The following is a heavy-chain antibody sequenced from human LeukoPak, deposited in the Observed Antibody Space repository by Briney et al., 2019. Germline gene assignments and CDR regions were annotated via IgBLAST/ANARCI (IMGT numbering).Heavy chain of an antibody. J-gene: IGHJ4*02. Sequence: GGSLRLSCAAPGFTFSSYWMTWVRQAPGKGLEWVANIKQDGSEKYYVDSVKGRFTISRDNAKNSLSLQMNGLRAEDTAVYYCARRDHGDYGEEYWGQGTLVTVSS. V-gene: IGHV3-7*01. CDR2: IKQDGSEK. CDR3: ARRDHGDYGEEY. CDR1: GFTFSSYW. D-gene: IGHD4-17*01.